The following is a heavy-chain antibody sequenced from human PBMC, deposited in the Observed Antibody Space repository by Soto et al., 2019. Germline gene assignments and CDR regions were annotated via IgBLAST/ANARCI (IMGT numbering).Heavy chain of an antibody. CDR3: AREGRSSNSCYPPYYYDGIGV. CDR2: IYYSGRT. D-gene: IGHD2-2*01. CDR1: GGSISSYY. Sequence: SETLSLTCTVSGGSISSYYWGWIRQPPGKGLEWIGYIYYSGRTNYNPSLKSRVTIAVDTSKNQFSLKLSSVTAAETAVGCCAREGRSSNSCYPPYYYDGIGVWGQGTTVTF. J-gene: IGHJ6*02. V-gene: IGHV4-59*01.